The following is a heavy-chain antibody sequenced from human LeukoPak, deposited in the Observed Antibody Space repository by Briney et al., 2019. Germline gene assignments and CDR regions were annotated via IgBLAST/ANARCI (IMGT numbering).Heavy chain of an antibody. D-gene: IGHD1-1*01. CDR3: ARDHNYAFDN. Sequence: GALRLSCTASGFPFSDYSMNWVRQAPGKGLEWISYIGISSGNTKYADSVKGRFTISADNPRNSLYLQMNSLRVEDTAVYYCARDHNYAFDNWGQGTLVSVSS. V-gene: IGHV3-48*04. CDR2: IGISSGNT. J-gene: IGHJ4*02. CDR1: GFPFSDYS.